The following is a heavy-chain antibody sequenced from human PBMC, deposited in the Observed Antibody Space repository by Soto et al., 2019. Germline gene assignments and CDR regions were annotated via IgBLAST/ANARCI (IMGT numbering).Heavy chain of an antibody. J-gene: IGHJ4*02. CDR3: ARDVELVFDY. D-gene: IGHD2-8*02. Sequence: GGSLRLSCAASGFTFSSSWMHWVCQAPEKGQEWVAVIWHDGSNKYYADSVKGRFTISRDNSKNTLYLQMNSLRAEDTAVYYCARDVELVFDYWGQGALVTVSS. CDR1: GFTFSSSW. CDR2: IWHDGSNK. V-gene: IGHV3-33*08.